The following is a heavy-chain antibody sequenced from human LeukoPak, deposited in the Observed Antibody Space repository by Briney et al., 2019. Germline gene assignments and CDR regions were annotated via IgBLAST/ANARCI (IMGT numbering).Heavy chain of an antibody. CDR2: ISWNSGSI. CDR3: AKDPVAYSSSWLNWFDP. Sequence: GRSLRLSCAASGSTFDDDAMHWVRQAPGKGLEWVSGISWNSGSIGYADSVKGRFTISRGNAKNSLYLQMNSLRAEDTALYYCAKDPVAYSSSWLNWFDPWGQGTLVTVSS. J-gene: IGHJ5*02. CDR1: GSTFDDDA. D-gene: IGHD6-13*01. V-gene: IGHV3-9*01.